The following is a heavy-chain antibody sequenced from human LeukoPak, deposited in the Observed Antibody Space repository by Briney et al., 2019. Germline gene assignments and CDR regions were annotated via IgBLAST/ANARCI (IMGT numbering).Heavy chain of an antibody. CDR3: ARTPIVGATTGGDFDY. CDR2: IYSGGST. Sequence: GSLRLYCAASGFTVSSNYMSWVRQAPGKGLEWVSVIYSGGSTYYADSVRGRFTISRDNSKNTLYLQMNSLRAEDTAVYYCARTPIVGATTGGDFDYWGQGTLVTVSS. V-gene: IGHV3-66*01. J-gene: IGHJ4*02. CDR1: GFTVSSNY. D-gene: IGHD1-26*01.